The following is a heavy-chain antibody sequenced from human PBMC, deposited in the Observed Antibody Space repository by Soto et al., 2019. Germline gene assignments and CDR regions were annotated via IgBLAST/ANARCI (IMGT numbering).Heavy chain of an antibody. V-gene: IGHV1-69*12. CDR3: ARHVPAAGYSYGMDV. D-gene: IGHD2-2*01. CDR2: IIPIVGPA. Sequence: QVQLVQSGAEVKKPGSSVKVSCKASGGTFSSYAISWVRQAPGQGLEWMGGIIPIVGPANYAQKFQGRVTITAYESTSTAYMELSSLRSEDTAVYYCARHVPAAGYSYGMDVWGQGTTVTVSS. CDR1: GGTFSSYA. J-gene: IGHJ6*02.